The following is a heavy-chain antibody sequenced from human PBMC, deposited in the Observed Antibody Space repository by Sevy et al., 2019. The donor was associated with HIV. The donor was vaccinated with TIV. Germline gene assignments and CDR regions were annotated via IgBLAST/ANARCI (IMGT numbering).Heavy chain of an antibody. CDR2: IKKDGSET. CDR3: AREIGTGWYPIWLAS. J-gene: IGHJ5*01. CDR1: GFTFSEFW. D-gene: IGHD6-19*01. Sequence: GGSLRLSCAASGFTFSEFWMTWVRQPPGKGLQWLANIKKDGSETNYGDAVEGRFTISRDNARNSLYLQLDSLRAEDTAVYFCAREIGTGWYPIWLASWGLGTLVTVSS. V-gene: IGHV3-7*01.